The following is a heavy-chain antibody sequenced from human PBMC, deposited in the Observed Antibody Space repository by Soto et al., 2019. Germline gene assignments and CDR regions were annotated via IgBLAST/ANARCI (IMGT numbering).Heavy chain of an antibody. V-gene: IGHV3-48*03. J-gene: IGHJ4*02. D-gene: IGHD3-3*01. Sequence: EVQLVESGGGLVQPGGSLRLSCAASGFTFSGYEMNWVRQAPGKGLEWISHISAIDDTIYYADSVKGRFTISSDNAKNLLYLQMNSLRAEDTAVYYCARRSGPYRPFDSWGQGTLVTVSS. CDR2: ISAIDDTI. CDR1: GFTFSGYE. CDR3: ARRSGPYRPFDS.